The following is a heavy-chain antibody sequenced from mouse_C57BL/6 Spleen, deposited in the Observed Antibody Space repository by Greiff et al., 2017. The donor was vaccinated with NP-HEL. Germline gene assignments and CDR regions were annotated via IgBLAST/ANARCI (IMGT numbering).Heavy chain of an antibody. J-gene: IGHJ3*01. CDR1: GYTFTSYW. CDR3: ARPVDSSGYWGAY. CDR2: IYPSDSET. Sequence: VQLQQPGAELVRPGSSVKLSCKASGYTFTSYWMDWVKQRPGQGLEWIGNIYPSDSETHYNQKFKDKATLTVDKSSSTAYMQLSSLTSEDSAVYYCARPVDSSGYWGAYWGQGTLVTVSA. V-gene: IGHV1-61*01. D-gene: IGHD3-2*02.